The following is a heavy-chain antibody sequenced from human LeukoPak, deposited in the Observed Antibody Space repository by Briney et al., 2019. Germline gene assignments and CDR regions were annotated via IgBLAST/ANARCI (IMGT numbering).Heavy chain of an antibody. CDR2: IDLDGSEK. V-gene: IGHV3-7*03. CDR1: GFTFTNYW. J-gene: IGHJ4*02. D-gene: IGHD1-26*01. Sequence: PGGSLRLSCAASGFTFTNYWMTWVRQAPGKGLEWVANIDLDGSEKYYVDSVKGRFTISRDNAENSLYLQMNRLRAEDTAVYYGGKGYSDFLLWGQGTLVTVSS. CDR3: GKGYSDFLL.